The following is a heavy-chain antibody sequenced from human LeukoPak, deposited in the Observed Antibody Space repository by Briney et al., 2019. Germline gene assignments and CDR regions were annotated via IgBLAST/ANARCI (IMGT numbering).Heavy chain of an antibody. V-gene: IGHV3-7*01. CDR3: ARDVGVAATSEFDY. CDR2: IREDGREK. J-gene: IGHJ4*02. D-gene: IGHD2-15*01. Sequence: PGGSLRLSCAASGFTFSSYAMSWVRQAPGKGLEWVANIREDGREKYYVDSVKGRFTISRDNAKNSLYLQLNSLRAEDTAVYYCARDVGVAATSEFDYWGQGTLVTVSS. CDR1: GFTFSSYA.